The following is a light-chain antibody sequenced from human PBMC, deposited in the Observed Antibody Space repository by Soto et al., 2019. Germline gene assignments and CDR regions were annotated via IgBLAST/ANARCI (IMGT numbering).Light chain of an antibody. CDR1: SSNIGSNY. Sequence: QSVLTQPPSASGTPGQRVTISCSGSSSNIGSNYVYWYQQLPGTAPKLLIYGNNQRPSGVPDRFSGSKSGTSASLAISGLRSEDEADYYCAAWDDSLSGPVFGGRTQLTVL. CDR2: GNN. CDR3: AAWDDSLSGPV. J-gene: IGLJ7*01. V-gene: IGLV1-47*01.